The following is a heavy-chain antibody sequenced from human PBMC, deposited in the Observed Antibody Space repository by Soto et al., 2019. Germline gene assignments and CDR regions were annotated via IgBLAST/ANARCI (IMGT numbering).Heavy chain of an antibody. V-gene: IGHV4-30-4*01. CDR3: ARVHVPKYCSGGSCYDY. Sequence: QVQLQESGPGLVKPSQTLSLTCTVSGGSISSGDYYWSWIRQPPGKGLEWIGYIYYSGSTYYNPSLKSRVTISVDTSKNQFSLKLSSVTAADTAVYYCARVHVPKYCSGGSCYDYWGQGTLVTVSS. CDR2: IYYSGST. J-gene: IGHJ4*02. D-gene: IGHD2-15*01. CDR1: GGSISSGDYY.